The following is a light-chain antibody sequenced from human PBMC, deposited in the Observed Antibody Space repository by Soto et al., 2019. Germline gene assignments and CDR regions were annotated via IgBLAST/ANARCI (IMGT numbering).Light chain of an antibody. CDR2: DAS. J-gene: IGKJ4*01. V-gene: IGKV1-5*01. CDR3: QQYNSYRAPT. CDR1: QSISSW. Sequence: DIQMTQSPSTLSASVGDRVTITCRASQSISSWLAWYQQKPGKAPKLLIYDASSLESGVPSRFSGSGSGTEFTLTISSLQPDDFATYYCQQYNSYRAPTFGGGTKVEIK.